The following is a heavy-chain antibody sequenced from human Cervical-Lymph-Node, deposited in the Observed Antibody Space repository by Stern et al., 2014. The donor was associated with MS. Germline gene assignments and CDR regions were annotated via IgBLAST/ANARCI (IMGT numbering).Heavy chain of an antibody. D-gene: IGHD6-19*01. CDR1: TDTFRNID. CDR3: VRDQAGVAVY. V-gene: IGHV1-69*01. CDR2: IIPFFGTA. J-gene: IGHJ4*02. Sequence: VQLVESGAEVKKPGSSMKVSCKASTDTFRNIDIRWVRQAPGQGLEWLGGIIPFFGTANYARKVQDRLRITADVSTSTVTMELSSLRSEDTAVYYCVRDQAGVAVYWGQGSLVTVSS.